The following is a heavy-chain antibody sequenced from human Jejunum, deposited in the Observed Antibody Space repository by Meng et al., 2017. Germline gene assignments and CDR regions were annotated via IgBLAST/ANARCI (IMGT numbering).Heavy chain of an antibody. CDR1: GFTFSSYA. CDR3: ARDGWGSSGWYDY. J-gene: IGHJ4*02. CDR2: ISYDGSYK. Sequence: QVQLVESGGGVVQPGRSLRLPCAASGFTFSSYAMYWVRQAPGKGLEWVAVISYDGSYKHYPDSVKGRFTISRDNSKNTLYLQMNSLRAEDTAVYYCARDGWGSSGWYDYWGQGTLVTVSS. V-gene: IGHV3-30-3*01. D-gene: IGHD6-19*01.